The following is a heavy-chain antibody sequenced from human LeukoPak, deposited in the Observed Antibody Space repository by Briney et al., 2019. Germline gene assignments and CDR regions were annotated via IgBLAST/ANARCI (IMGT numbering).Heavy chain of an antibody. CDR1: GFTFSSYE. D-gene: IGHD3-16*01. V-gene: IGHV3-23*01. J-gene: IGHJ4*02. CDR2: ISGSGGST. Sequence: GGSLRLSCAASGFTFSSYEINWVRQAPGKGLEWVSAISGSGGSTYYADSVKGRFTISRDNSKNTLYLQMNSLRAEDTAVYYCAKLTEIVYVSRYDYWGQGTLVTLSS. CDR3: AKLTEIVYVSRYDY.